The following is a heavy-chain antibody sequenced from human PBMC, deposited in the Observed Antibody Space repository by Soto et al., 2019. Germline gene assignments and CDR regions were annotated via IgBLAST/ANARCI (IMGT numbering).Heavy chain of an antibody. CDR3: ASVGIAVADYYYYYYMDV. CDR2: IYYSGST. Sequence: SETLSLTCTVSGGSISSYYWSWIRQPPGKGLEWIGYIYYSGSTNYNPSLKSRVTISVDTSKNQFSLKLSSVTAADTAVYYCASVGIAVADYYYYYYMDVWGKGTTVTVSS. J-gene: IGHJ6*03. CDR1: GGSISSYY. D-gene: IGHD6-19*01. V-gene: IGHV4-59*01.